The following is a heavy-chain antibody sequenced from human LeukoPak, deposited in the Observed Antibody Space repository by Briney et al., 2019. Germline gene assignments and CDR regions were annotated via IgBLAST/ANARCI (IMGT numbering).Heavy chain of an antibody. CDR1: GYTFTSYY. J-gene: IGHJ4*01. CDR3: ARARWDIVVVPAAISFDY. Sequence: ASVKVSCKASGYTFTSYYMHWVRQAPGQGLEWMGIINPSCGSTSYAQKFQRRVTMTRDTSTSTVYMELSSLRSEDTAVYYFARARWDIVVVPAAISFDYWGQGNLVTVSS. D-gene: IGHD2-2*02. CDR2: INPSCGST. V-gene: IGHV1-46*03.